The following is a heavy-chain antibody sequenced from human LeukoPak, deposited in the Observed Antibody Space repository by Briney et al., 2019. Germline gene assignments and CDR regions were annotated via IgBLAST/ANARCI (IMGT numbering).Heavy chain of an antibody. CDR1: GYSFSTYW. Sequence: PGEPLKISCKASGYSFSTYWVGWVRQLPGKGLEWMGIIYGADSDTRYGPSFQGQVTMSVDKSISTAYLQWSSLQASDTAMYYCARRLGYCSSSGCPRYFDYWGQGTPVTVSS. J-gene: IGHJ4*02. CDR2: IYGADSDT. D-gene: IGHD2-2*01. V-gene: IGHV5-51*01. CDR3: ARRLGYCSSSGCPRYFDY.